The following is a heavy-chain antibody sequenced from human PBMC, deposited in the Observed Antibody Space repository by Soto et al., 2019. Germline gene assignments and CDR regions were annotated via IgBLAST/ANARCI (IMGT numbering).Heavy chain of an antibody. Sequence: PSETLSLTCTVSGGSISSYYWIWIRQPPGKGLEWIGYIYYSGSTNYKVSLKSRLTMSVDMPNNQFSLKLNSLTAADTAVYYCARTTEKDGKEGLDYWGQGTQVTVSS. D-gene: IGHD4-4*01. CDR2: IYYSGST. CDR1: GGSISSYY. CDR3: ARTTEKDGKEGLDY. J-gene: IGHJ4*02. V-gene: IGHV4-59*01.